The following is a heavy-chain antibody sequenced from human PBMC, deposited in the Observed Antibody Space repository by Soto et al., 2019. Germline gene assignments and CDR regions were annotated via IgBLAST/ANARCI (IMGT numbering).Heavy chain of an antibody. CDR1: GYTFSTYG. V-gene: IGHV1-18*04. CDR3: ARSYSYGSYWYFDD. D-gene: IGHD5-18*01. CDR2: ITVSNGNT. J-gene: IGHJ4*02. Sequence: QGQLVQSGAEVKKPGASVKVSCKASGYTFSTYGVSWVRQAPGQGLEWMGWITVSNGNTNYIENLQGRVTMTTDTSTTTGYMELWRLTSDDTAVYYCARSYSYGSYWYFDDWGQGTLVIVSS.